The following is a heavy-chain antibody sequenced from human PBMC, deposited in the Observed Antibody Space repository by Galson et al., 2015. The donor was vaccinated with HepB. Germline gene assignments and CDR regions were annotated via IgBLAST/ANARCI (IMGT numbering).Heavy chain of an antibody. CDR2: ISAYNGNT. V-gene: IGHV1-18*01. D-gene: IGHD2-2*01. CDR1: GYTFTSYG. CDR3: ARGRNPLYCSSTSCYYAEYFQH. J-gene: IGHJ1*01. Sequence: SVKVSCKASGYTFTSYGISWVRQAPGQGLERMGWISAYNGNTNYAQKLQGRVTMTTDTSTSTAYMELRSLRSDDTAVYYCARGRNPLYCSSTSCYYAEYFQHWGQGTLVTVSS.